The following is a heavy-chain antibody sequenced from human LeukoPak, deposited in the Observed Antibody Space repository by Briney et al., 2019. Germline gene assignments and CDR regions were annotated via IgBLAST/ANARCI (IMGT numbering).Heavy chain of an antibody. J-gene: IGHJ4*02. D-gene: IGHD1-26*01. V-gene: IGHV4-61*02. CDR3: ARHGGSYALFDY. CDR1: GDSINSGNNY. CDR2: IYTSGST. Sequence: SETLSLTCTVSGDSINSGNNYWSWIRQPAGKGLEWIGRIYTSGSTNYNPSLKSRVTISVDTSKNQFSLKLNSVTAADTAVYYCARHGGSYALFDYWGQGTLVTVSS.